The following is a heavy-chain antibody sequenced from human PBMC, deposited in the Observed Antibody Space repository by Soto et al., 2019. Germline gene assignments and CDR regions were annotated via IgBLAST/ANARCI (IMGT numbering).Heavy chain of an antibody. CDR1: GGSISSGGYS. CDR3: ARGSIAAASRSINWFDP. CDR2: IYHSGST. V-gene: IGHV4-30-2*01. Sequence: TLSLTCAVSGGSISSGGYSWSWIRQPPGKGLEWIGYIYHSGSTYYNPSLKSRVTISVDRSKNQFSLKLSSVTAADTAVYYCARGSIAAASRSINWFDPWGQGTLVTVSS. D-gene: IGHD6-13*01. J-gene: IGHJ5*02.